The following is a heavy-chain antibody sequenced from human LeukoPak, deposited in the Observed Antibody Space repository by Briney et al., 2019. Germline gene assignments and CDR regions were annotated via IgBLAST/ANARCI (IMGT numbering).Heavy chain of an antibody. Sequence: ASVSVSFKASGYTFTANYIHWVRQAPGQGLEWMGWINPNGGGTNYTQKFQGWVTITSDTSISTLYMELSRLKSDATAVYYCARGFGSSWFDYWGQGTLVTVSS. V-gene: IGHV1-2*04. CDR2: INPNGGGT. D-gene: IGHD6-13*01. CDR3: ARGFGSSWFDY. CDR1: GYTFTANY. J-gene: IGHJ4*02.